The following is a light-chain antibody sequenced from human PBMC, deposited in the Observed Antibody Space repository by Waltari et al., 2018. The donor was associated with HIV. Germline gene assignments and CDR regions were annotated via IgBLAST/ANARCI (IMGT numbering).Light chain of an antibody. CDR3: HQYGSSPPFT. CDR1: QSFTNKY. V-gene: IGKV3D-20*01. J-gene: IGKJ4*01. Sequence: EVVLTQSPATLSLSPGDTATLSCGASQSFTNKYLAWFQQKPGLAPRLLIYDISSRATDIPDRFSGSGSVTDFTLTISRLEPEDFAVYYCHQYGSSPPFTFGRGTKVESK. CDR2: DIS.